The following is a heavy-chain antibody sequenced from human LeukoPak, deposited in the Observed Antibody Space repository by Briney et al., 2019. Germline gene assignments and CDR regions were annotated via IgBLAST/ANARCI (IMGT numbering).Heavy chain of an antibody. Sequence: GGSLRLSCAASGFTVSGNYISWVRQAPGKGLEWVSGISWNSGSIGYADSVKGRFTISRDNAKNSLYLQMNSLRAEDTALYYCAKDMAPYYYGSGSYYYYGMDVWGQGTTVTVSS. J-gene: IGHJ6*02. V-gene: IGHV3-9*01. CDR1: GFTVSGNY. CDR3: AKDMAPYYYGSGSYYYYGMDV. D-gene: IGHD3-10*01. CDR2: ISWNSGSI.